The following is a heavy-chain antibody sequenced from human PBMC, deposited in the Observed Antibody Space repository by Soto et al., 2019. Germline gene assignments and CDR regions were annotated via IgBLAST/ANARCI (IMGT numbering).Heavy chain of an antibody. V-gene: IGHV4-4*07. J-gene: IGHJ6*02. CDR3: ARDLSGTGLDI. Sequence: SETLSLTCNVSGDSIGIFYWSWIRQAAEKGLEWIGRVYITGGTAYNPALKGRVTISLDRSNNHVSLEMNSVAAADTAVYFCARDLSGTGLDIWGRGTRVTVSS. CDR2: VYITGGT. CDR1: GDSIGIFY. D-gene: IGHD1-26*01.